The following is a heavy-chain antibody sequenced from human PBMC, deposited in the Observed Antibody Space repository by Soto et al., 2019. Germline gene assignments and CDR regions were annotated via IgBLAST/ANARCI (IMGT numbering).Heavy chain of an antibody. Sequence: HPGGSLRLSCAASGFTFSSYSMNWVRQAPGKGLEWVSYISSSSSTIYYADSVKGRFTISRDNAKNSLYLQMNSLRAEDTAVYYCARDQHDILTPIDYWGQGTLVTVSS. CDR3: ARDQHDILTPIDY. D-gene: IGHD3-9*01. J-gene: IGHJ4*02. CDR2: ISSSSSTI. V-gene: IGHV3-48*01. CDR1: GFTFSSYS.